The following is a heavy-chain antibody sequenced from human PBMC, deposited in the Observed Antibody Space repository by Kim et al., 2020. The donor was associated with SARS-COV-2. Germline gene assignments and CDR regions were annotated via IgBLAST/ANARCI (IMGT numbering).Heavy chain of an antibody. J-gene: IGHJ4*02. V-gene: IGHV3-30*18. CDR2: ISYDGSNK. CDR1: GFTFSSYA. Sequence: GGSLRLSCAASGFTFSSYAMHWVRQAPGKGLEWVAVISYDGSNKYYVDSMKGRFTISRDNSKNTVYLQMNSLRAEDTAVYYCAKDLAAVPNFQGAHYWGQGTLVTVSS. D-gene: IGHD6-19*01. CDR3: AKDLAAVPNFQGAHY.